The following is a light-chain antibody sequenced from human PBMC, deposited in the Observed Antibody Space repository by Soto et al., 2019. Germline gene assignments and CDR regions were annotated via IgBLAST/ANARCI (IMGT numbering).Light chain of an antibody. CDR1: TGAVTSNHH. Sequence: QAVVTQEPSLTVSPGGTVTLTCGSSTGAVTSNHHPYWFQQKAGQSPRKLIYDTSNKHSCTPARFSGSLLGDKAALTLSGAQPEDEAQYYCLLSYNAARVFGGGTKLTVL. J-gene: IGLJ2*01. V-gene: IGLV7-46*01. CDR3: LLSYNAARV. CDR2: DTS.